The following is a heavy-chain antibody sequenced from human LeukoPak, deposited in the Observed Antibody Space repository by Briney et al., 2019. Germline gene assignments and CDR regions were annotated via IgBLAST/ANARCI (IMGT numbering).Heavy chain of an antibody. CDR3: ARDHYDQEGNWFDP. CDR2: IYYSGST. D-gene: IGHD3-22*01. Sequence: PSQTLSLTCTVSGGSISSGDYYWSWIRQPPGKGLEWIGYIYYSGSTYYNPSLKSRVTISVDTSKNQFSLKLSSVTAADTAVYYCARDHYDQEGNWFDPWGQGTLVTVSS. J-gene: IGHJ5*02. V-gene: IGHV4-30-4*01. CDR1: GGSISSGDYY.